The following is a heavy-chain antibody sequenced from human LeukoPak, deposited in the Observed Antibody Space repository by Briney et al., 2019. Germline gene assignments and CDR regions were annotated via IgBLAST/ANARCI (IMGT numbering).Heavy chain of an antibody. Sequence: SEALSLTCTVSGGSITSYYWSWIRQPPGKGLEWIGYIYYIGSTNYNPSLKSRVTISVDTSKNQFSLKLSSVTAADTAVYYCARSPYGDYTLDYWGQGTLVTVSS. D-gene: IGHD4-17*01. CDR2: IYYIGST. CDR3: ARSPYGDYTLDY. CDR1: GGSITSYY. J-gene: IGHJ4*02. V-gene: IGHV4-59*08.